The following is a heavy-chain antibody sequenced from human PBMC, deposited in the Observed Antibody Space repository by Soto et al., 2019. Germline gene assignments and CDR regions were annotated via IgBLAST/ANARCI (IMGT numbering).Heavy chain of an antibody. Sequence: QVQLVESGGGVVQPGRSLRLSCAASGFTFSSYGMHWVRQAPGKGLEWVAVISYDGSNKYYADSVKGRFTISRDNSKNTLYLQMNSLRAEDTAVYYCAKLRALSGGDWGRGTLVTVSS. V-gene: IGHV3-30*18. J-gene: IGHJ2*01. CDR2: ISYDGSNK. CDR1: GFTFSSYG. CDR3: AKLRALSGGD. D-gene: IGHD2-21*01.